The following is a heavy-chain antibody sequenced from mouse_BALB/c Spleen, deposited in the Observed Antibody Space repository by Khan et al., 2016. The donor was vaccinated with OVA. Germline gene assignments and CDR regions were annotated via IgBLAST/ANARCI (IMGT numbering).Heavy chain of an antibody. J-gene: IGHJ3*01. CDR2: ISSVSITL. D-gene: IGHD4-1*01. CDR3: ARANWAWFAY. Sequence: EVELVESGGGLVQPGGSRKLSCTASGFTFSSFGMHWVRQAPEKGLEWVAYISSVSITLNYADTVKGRFTISRDNPRNTLFLQMTSVRSEDTAMYYCARANWAWFAYWGQGTLVTVSA. V-gene: IGHV5-17*02. CDR1: GFTFSSFG.